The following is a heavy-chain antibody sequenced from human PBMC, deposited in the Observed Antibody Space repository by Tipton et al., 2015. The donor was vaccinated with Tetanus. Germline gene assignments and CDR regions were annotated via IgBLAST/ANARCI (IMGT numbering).Heavy chain of an antibody. Sequence: TLSLTCTVSGGSISSGGYYWSWIRQHPGKGLEWIGDIYYSGSTYYNPSLKSRVTISVDTSKNQFSLKLSSVTAADTAVYFCAKTAGYDNTWLYHFDFWGQGILGTVSS. V-gene: IGHV4-31*03. J-gene: IGHJ4*02. CDR2: IYYSGST. CDR1: GGSISSGGYY. CDR3: AKTAGYDNTWLYHFDF. D-gene: IGHD3-16*02.